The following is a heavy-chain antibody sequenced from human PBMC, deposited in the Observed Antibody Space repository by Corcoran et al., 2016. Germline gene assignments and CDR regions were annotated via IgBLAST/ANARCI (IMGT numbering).Heavy chain of an antibody. J-gene: IGHJ4*02. CDR2: INHSGST. CDR3: ASGGFRSWQQSSRIRFDY. D-gene: IGHD6-13*01. CDR1: GGSFSGYY. Sequence: QVQLQQWGTGLLKPSETLSLTCAVYGGSFSGYYWSWIRQPPGKGLEWIGEINHSGSTNYNPSLKSRVTISVDTSKNQFSLKLSSVTAADTAVYYCASGGFRSWQQSSRIRFDYWGQGTLVTVSS. V-gene: IGHV4-34*01.